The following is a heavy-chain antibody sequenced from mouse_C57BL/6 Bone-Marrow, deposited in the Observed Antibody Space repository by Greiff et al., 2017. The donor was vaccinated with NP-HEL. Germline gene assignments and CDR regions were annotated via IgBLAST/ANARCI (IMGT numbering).Heavy chain of an antibody. CDR3: ARKAYYGRSYEFAY. J-gene: IGHJ3*01. V-gene: IGHV1-50*01. D-gene: IGHD1-1*01. CDR2: IDPSDSYT. Sequence: QHSCKASGYTFTTYWMQWVKQRPGQGLGWIGEIDPSDSYTNYNQKFKGKATLTVDTSSSTAYMQLSSLTSEDSAVYYCARKAYYGRSYEFAYWGQGTLVTVSA. CDR1: GYTFTTYW.